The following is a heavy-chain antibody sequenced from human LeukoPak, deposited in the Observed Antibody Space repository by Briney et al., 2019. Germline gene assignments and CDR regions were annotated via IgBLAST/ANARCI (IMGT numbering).Heavy chain of an antibody. CDR3: ARVPGYCDDMNCHSYMDV. CDR2: IDGSSSYI. D-gene: IGHD2-2*03. CDR1: GFTFSSYS. J-gene: IGHJ6*03. V-gene: IGHV3-21*01. Sequence: GGSLRLSCAASGFTFSSYSMNWVRQAPGKGLEWVSSIDGSSSYIYYPDSMKGRFTISRDNAQDSLYLQMNSLRAEDTAVYYCARVPGYCDDMNCHSYMDVWGKGTTVTVSS.